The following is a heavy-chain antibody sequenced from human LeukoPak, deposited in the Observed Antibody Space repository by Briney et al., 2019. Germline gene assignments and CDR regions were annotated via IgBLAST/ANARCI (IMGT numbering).Heavy chain of an antibody. CDR3: ARTSRGYSGYFRLFDY. D-gene: IGHD5-12*01. CDR2: INPKSGGT. J-gene: IGHJ4*02. Sequence: ASVKVSCKASGYTFTSYDINWVRQAPGQGLEWMGWINPKSGGTNYAQKFQGRVTMTRDTSISTAYMELSRLRSDDTAVYYCARTSRGYSGYFRLFDYWGQGTLVTVSS. V-gene: IGHV1-2*02. CDR1: GYTFTSYD.